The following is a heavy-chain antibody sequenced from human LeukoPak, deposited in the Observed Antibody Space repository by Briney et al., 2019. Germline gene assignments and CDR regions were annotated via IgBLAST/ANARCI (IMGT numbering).Heavy chain of an antibody. D-gene: IGHD1-26*01. J-gene: IGHJ5*02. Sequence: ASVKVSCKASRYTFTSYDINWVRQATGQGLEWMGWMNPNSGNTGYAQKFQGRVTMTRNTSISTAYMELSSLRSEDTAVYYCALARAGDNWFDPWGQGTLVTVSS. V-gene: IGHV1-8*01. CDR2: MNPNSGNT. CDR3: ALARAGDNWFDP. CDR1: RYTFTSYD.